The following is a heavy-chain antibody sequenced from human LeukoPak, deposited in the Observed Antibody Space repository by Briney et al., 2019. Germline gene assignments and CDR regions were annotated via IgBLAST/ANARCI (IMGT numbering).Heavy chain of an antibody. V-gene: IGHV3-21*01. D-gene: IGHD5-24*01. J-gene: IGHJ6*02. CDR2: INSSSSYI. CDR3: ARDSVEMATNYYYYYGMDV. CDR1: GFTLNSYS. Sequence: GGPLRLPCAASGFTLNSYSMNWVRQAPGKGREWVSSINSSSSYIYYADSVKGRFTISRDNAKNSLYLQMNSLRAEDTAVYYGARDSVEMATNYYYYYGMDVWGQGTTVTVSS.